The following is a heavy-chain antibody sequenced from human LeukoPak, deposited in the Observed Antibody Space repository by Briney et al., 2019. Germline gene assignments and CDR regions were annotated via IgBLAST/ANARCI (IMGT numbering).Heavy chain of an antibody. V-gene: IGHV3-48*01. CDR2: ISSSSSTI. J-gene: IGHJ6*02. CDR3: ARDLPEYCSSTSCYGSYYGMDV. D-gene: IGHD2-2*01. Sequence: GGSLRLSCAASGFTVSSYSMNWVRQAPGKGLEWVSYISSSSSTIYYADSVKGRFTISRDNAKNSLYLQMNSLRAEDTAVYYCARDLPEYCSSTSCYGSYYGMDVWGQGTTVTVSS. CDR1: GFTVSSYS.